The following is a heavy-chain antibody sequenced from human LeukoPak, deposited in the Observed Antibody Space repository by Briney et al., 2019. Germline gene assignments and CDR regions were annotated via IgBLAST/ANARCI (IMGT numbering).Heavy chain of an antibody. J-gene: IGHJ3*02. CDR2: IYHSGST. CDR1: GGSISSGGYY. V-gene: IGHV4-30-2*01. Sequence: KPSETLSLTCTVSGGSISSGGYYWSWIRQPPGKGLEWIGYIYHSGSTYYNPSLKSRVAISVDRSKNQFSLKLSSVTAADTAVYYCARSRSSRSPDAFDIWGQGTMVTVSS. CDR3: ARSRSSRSPDAFDI. D-gene: IGHD6-13*01.